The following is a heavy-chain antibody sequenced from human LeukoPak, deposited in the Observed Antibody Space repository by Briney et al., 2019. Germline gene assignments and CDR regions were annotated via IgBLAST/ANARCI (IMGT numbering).Heavy chain of an antibody. CDR3: ATENSMGAFGI. CDR1: GYTFTADY. CDR2: INPNSGGT. D-gene: IGHD2/OR15-2a*01. Sequence: ASVKVSSKASGYTFTADYMYWVRPAPGQGLEWMGWINPNSGGTNYAQKFQGRVTMTRDTSISTAYMELSRLRSDDTTVYYCATENSMGAFGIWGQGTMVTVSS. J-gene: IGHJ3*02. V-gene: IGHV1-2*02.